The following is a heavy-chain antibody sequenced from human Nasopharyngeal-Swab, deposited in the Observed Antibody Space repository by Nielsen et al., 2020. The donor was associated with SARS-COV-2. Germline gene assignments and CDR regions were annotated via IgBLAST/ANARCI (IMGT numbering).Heavy chain of an antibody. Sequence: GGSLRLSCAASGFTFSSYAMTWVRLAPGKGLEWVSAISGSGGTTFYADSVKGRFTISRDNSKSTLYLQMNSLRAEDTAIYHCAKDGDRSAHHGSGSYVDYWGQGTLVAVSS. V-gene: IGHV3-23*01. CDR3: AKDGDRSAHHGSGSYVDY. D-gene: IGHD3-10*01. CDR1: GFTFSSYA. J-gene: IGHJ4*02. CDR2: ISGSGGTT.